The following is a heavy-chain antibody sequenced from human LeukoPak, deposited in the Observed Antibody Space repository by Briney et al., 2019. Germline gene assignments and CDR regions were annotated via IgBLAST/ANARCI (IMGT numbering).Heavy chain of an antibody. V-gene: IGHV4-59*01. CDR1: GSSISSYY. Sequence: SETLSLTCTVSGSSISSYYWSWIRQPPGKGLEWIGYIYYSGSTNYNPSLKSRVTISVDTSKNQFSLKLSSVTAADTAVYYCARGRFGSSDDAFDIWGQGTMVTVSS. J-gene: IGHJ3*02. D-gene: IGHD6-6*01. CDR3: ARGRFGSSDDAFDI. CDR2: IYYSGST.